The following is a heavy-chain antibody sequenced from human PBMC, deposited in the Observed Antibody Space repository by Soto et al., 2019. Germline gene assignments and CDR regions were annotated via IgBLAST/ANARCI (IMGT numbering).Heavy chain of an antibody. J-gene: IGHJ6*03. Sequence: SETLSLTCAVYGGSFSGYYWSWIRQPPGKGLEWIGEINHRGRTNYNPSLKGRVTISVDTSKNQFSLKLSSVTAADTAVYYCARENYDFWSGPINYMDVWGKGTTVTVSS. CDR2: INHRGRT. D-gene: IGHD3-3*01. V-gene: IGHV4-34*01. CDR3: ARENYDFWSGPINYMDV. CDR1: GGSFSGYY.